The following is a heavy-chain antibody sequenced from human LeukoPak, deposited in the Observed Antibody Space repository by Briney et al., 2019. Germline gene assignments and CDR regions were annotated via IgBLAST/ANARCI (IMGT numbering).Heavy chain of an antibody. D-gene: IGHD5-12*01. Sequence: SETLSLTCAVYGGSFSGYYWSWIRQPPGKGLEWIGYIHYSGTTNYNPSLKSRVTISLDTSRNQFSLKLRSVTTADTAVYYCARRRVYSGSGEFDFWGQGTLVTVSS. J-gene: IGHJ4*02. CDR1: GGSFSGYY. CDR2: IHYSGTT. CDR3: ARRRVYSGSGEFDF. V-gene: IGHV4-59*01.